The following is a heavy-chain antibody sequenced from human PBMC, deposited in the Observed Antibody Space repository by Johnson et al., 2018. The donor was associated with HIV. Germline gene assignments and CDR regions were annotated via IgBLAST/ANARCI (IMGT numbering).Heavy chain of an antibody. D-gene: IGHD2-8*01. Sequence: VQLVESGGGLVQPGGSLRLSCAASGFTFSSYDMHWVRQAPGKGLEWVSRINGDGSRLTYADSVKGRFTIARDNAKNTLYLELKSLRSEDTAVYYCARTSCNGARCLGYDPVDVWGQGAMVTVSS. J-gene: IGHJ3*01. CDR3: ARTSCNGARCLGYDPVDV. CDR1: GFTFSSYD. CDR2: INGDGSRL. V-gene: IGHV3-74*02.